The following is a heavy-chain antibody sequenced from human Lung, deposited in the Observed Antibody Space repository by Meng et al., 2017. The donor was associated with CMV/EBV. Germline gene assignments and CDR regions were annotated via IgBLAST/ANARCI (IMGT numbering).Heavy chain of an antibody. Sequence: SGPTLVXPTQTLTLTCTFSGFSLSSTGLRVNWIRQPPGKALEWLARIDWHDDKLYNTSLKTRLTISKDTFKNQVVLTMTDMDHVDTATYYCARTSDYYHVMDVWGQGTTVXVSS. V-gene: IGHV2-70D*14. CDR3: ARTSDYYHVMDV. CDR1: GFSLSSTGLR. J-gene: IGHJ6*02. CDR2: IDWHDDK.